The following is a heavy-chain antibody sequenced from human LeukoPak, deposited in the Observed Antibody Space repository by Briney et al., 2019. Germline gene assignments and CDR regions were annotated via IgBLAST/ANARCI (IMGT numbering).Heavy chain of an antibody. D-gene: IGHD3-3*01. CDR1: GYTFTSYG. J-gene: IGHJ4*02. CDR3: ARSSWSHDFWSGSFPFDY. CDR2: ISAYNGNT. V-gene: IGHV1-18*01. Sequence: ASVKVSCKASGYTFTSYGISWVRQAPGQGLEWMGWISAYNGNTNYAQKPQGRVTMTTDTSTSTAYMELRSLRSDDTAVYYCARSSWSHDFWSGSFPFDYWGQGTLVTVSS.